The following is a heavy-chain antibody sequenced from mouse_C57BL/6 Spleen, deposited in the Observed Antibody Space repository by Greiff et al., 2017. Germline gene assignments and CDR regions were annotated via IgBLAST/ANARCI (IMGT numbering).Heavy chain of an antibody. Sequence: QVQLQQPGAELVRPGSSVKLSCKASGYTFISYWMHWVKQRPIQGLEWIGNIDPSDSETHYNQKFKDKATLTVDKSSSTAYMQLSSLTSEDSAVYYCARWDYYGSSPYYFDYWGQGTTLTVSS. CDR1: GYTFISYW. J-gene: IGHJ2*01. D-gene: IGHD1-1*01. CDR2: IDPSDSET. CDR3: ARWDYYGSSPYYFDY. V-gene: IGHV1-52*01.